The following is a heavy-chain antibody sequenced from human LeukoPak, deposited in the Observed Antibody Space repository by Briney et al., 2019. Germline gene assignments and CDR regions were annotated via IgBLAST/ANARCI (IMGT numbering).Heavy chain of an antibody. D-gene: IGHD3-3*01. J-gene: IGHJ4*02. CDR2: INPSRNT. V-gene: IGHV4-34*01. CDR3: ARRYDFWSGCPPPLDY. CDR1: GGSFSGYY. Sequence: SETLSLTCAVFGGSFSGYYWNWIRQPPGKGLEWIGQINPSRNTNYNPSLKSRVTISVDTSKKQFSLKLSSVTAADTAVYYCARRYDFWSGCPPPLDYWGQGTLVTVSS.